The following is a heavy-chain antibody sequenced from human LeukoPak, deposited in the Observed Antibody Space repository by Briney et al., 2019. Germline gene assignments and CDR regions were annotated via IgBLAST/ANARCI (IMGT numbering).Heavy chain of an antibody. Sequence: GGSLRLSCAASGFTFSSHAMSWVRQAPGKGLEWVSSVSGSGGYTYYAGSVKGRFTISRDNSKNTLYLQMNRLRAEDTAIYYCAKDRPKYYDSSGHYYRRDGDYWGQGTLVTVSS. V-gene: IGHV3-23*01. D-gene: IGHD3-22*01. J-gene: IGHJ4*02. CDR1: GFTFSSHA. CDR2: VSGSGGYT. CDR3: AKDRPKYYDSSGHYYRRDGDY.